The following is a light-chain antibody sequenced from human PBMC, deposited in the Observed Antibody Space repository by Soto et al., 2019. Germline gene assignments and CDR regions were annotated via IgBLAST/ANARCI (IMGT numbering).Light chain of an antibody. CDR3: QQVGSSWT. CDR2: GTS. J-gene: IGKJ1*01. CDR1: QSVSSGY. Sequence: IVLTQSPGTLSLSPGERATLSCRASQSVSSGYLAWYQQKPGQNPRLLIYGTSNRATGIPDRFSGSGSGTDFTLTISRLEPEDFAVYYCQQVGSSWTFGQGTKVEIK. V-gene: IGKV3-20*01.